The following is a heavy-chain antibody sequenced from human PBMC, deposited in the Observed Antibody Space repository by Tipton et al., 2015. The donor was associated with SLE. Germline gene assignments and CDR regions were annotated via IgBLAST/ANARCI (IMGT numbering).Heavy chain of an antibody. CDR3: ARLRGLLFAFDI. J-gene: IGHJ3*02. CDR2: ISTSGST. D-gene: IGHD3-10*01. CDR1: GDSISGFY. V-gene: IGHV4-4*08. Sequence: TLSLTCTVAGDSISGFYWNWIRQPPGRGLEWIGYISTSGSTFYNPSLKSRVTISVDTSKNQFSLKLSSVTAADTAVYYCARLRGLLFAFDIWGQGTMVTVSS.